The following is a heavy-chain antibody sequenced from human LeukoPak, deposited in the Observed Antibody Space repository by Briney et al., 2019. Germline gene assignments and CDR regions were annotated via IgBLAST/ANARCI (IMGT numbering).Heavy chain of an antibody. D-gene: IGHD1-14*01. J-gene: IGHJ4*02. Sequence: GGSLRLSCAASGLSFSSFAMSWVRQDPARGLEWVSSIRGNGDTFYADSVEGRFTLYSDSSRNTVYFQLNNLRVEDTAIYYCARASWVSTTDAVRWGQGTLVTVSS. V-gene: IGHV3-23*01. CDR1: GLSFSSFA. CDR2: IRGNGDT. CDR3: ARASWVSTTDAVR.